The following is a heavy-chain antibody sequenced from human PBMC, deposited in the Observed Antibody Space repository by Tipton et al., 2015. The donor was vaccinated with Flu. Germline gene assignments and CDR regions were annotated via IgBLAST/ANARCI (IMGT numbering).Heavy chain of an antibody. J-gene: IGHJ4*02. V-gene: IGHV4-38-2*02. Sequence: TLSLTCTVSGYSISSRYYWGWIRQPPGKGLEWIGCVYHGGTTYYNPSLKSRVATSLDTFQNQFSLKLTSVTAADTAVYYCATTTYYYGSGSHDYWGQGTLVTVSS. CDR1: GYSISSRYY. D-gene: IGHD3-10*01. CDR3: ATTTYYYGSGSHDY. CDR2: VYHGGTT.